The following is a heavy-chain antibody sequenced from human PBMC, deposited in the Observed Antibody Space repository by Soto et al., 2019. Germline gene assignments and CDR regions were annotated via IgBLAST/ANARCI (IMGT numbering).Heavy chain of an antibody. J-gene: IGHJ5*02. Sequence: SVKVSCKTSGGPFSSYAISWVRQAPGQGLEWMGGIIPIFDTANYAQKFQGRVTITGDTSASTAYMELSSLRSEDTAVYYCARSCSGGSCIVNWFDPWGQGTLVTVSS. CDR3: ARSCSGGSCIVNWFDP. CDR2: IIPIFDTA. D-gene: IGHD2-15*01. V-gene: IGHV1-69*06. CDR1: GGPFSSYA.